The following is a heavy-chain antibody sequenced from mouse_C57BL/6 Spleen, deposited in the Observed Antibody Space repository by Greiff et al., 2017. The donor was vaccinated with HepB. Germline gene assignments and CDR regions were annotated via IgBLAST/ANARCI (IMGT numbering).Heavy chain of an antibody. CDR1: GFSLTSYG. CDR3: AKHGGNYYGSSYHWYFDV. J-gene: IGHJ1*03. CDR2: IWGGGST. D-gene: IGHD1-1*01. V-gene: IGHV2-9*01. Sequence: QVQLQQSGPGLVAPSQSLSITCTVSGFSLTSYGVDWVRQPPGKGLEWLGVIWGGGSTNYNSALMSRLSISKDNSKSQVFLKMNSLQTDDTAMYYCAKHGGNYYGSSYHWYFDVWGTGTTVTVSS.